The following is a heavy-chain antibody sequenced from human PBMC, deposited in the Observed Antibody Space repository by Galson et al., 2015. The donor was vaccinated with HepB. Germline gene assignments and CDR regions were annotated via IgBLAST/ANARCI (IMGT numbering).Heavy chain of an antibody. CDR3: ARDQSIGVVAPYDYYYIDV. V-gene: IGHV3-33*01. CDR1: AFTFRNFG. CDR2: IWYDGSKK. J-gene: IGHJ6*03. D-gene: IGHD2-2*01. Sequence: SLRLSCAASAFTFRNFGMNWVRQAPGKGLEWVAFIWYDGSKKLYADSVKGRFNISRENSYNTLYLQLGSLKAEDTAVCYCARDQSIGVVAPYDYYYIDVCGKGTTVTVSS.